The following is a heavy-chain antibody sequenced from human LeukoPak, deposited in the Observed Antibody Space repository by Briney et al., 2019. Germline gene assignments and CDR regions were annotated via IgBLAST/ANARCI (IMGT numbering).Heavy chain of an antibody. J-gene: IGHJ4*02. CDR2: ISSNGGST. Sequence: GGSLRLSCSASGITLSSYTMHWVRQAPGKGLEYVSTISSNGGSTRYADSVKDRFTISRDNSRNTLYLQMSSLRAEDTAVYYRVKATGTSNDWYNYFDYWGQGTLVTVSS. CDR3: VKATGTSNDWYNYFDY. CDR1: GITLSSYT. V-gene: IGHV3-64D*06. D-gene: IGHD6-19*01.